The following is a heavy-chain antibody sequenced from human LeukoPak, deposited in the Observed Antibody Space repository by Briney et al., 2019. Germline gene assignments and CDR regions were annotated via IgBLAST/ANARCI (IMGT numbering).Heavy chain of an antibody. J-gene: IGHJ4*02. V-gene: IGHV1-46*01. CDR3: ARGGPEYLSDY. CDR2: INPSGGST. Sequence: ASVKVSCKASGYTLTSYYMHWVRQAPGQGLEWMGIINPSGGSTSYAQKFQGRVTMTRDTSTSTVYMELSSLRFEDTAVYYCARGGPEYLSDYWGQGTLDTVSS. CDR1: GYTLTSYY. D-gene: IGHD2-2*02.